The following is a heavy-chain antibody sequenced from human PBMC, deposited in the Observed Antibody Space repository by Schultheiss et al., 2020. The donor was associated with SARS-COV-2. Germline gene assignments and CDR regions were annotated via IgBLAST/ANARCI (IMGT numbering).Heavy chain of an antibody. CDR1: GFTFSNAW. CDR2: IKQDGSEK. J-gene: IGHJ4*02. Sequence: GESLKISCAASGFTFSNAWMSWVRQAPGKGLEWVANIKQDGSEKYYVDSVKGRFTISRDNAKNSLYLQMNSLRAEDTAVYYCAKQWGPVAPGPYYWGQGTLVTVSS. CDR3: AKQWGPVAPGPYY. V-gene: IGHV3-7*03. D-gene: IGHD1-26*01.